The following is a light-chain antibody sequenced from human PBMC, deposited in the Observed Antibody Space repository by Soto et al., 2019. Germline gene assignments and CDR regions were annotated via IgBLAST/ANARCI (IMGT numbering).Light chain of an antibody. CDR2: DDS. CDR1: ELGDKY. V-gene: IGLV3-21*02. J-gene: IGLJ1*01. Sequence: ELTQPPSVSVSPGQTASITCSGDELGDKYVCWYQQKPGQAPVLVVDDDSDRPSGIPERFSGSNSGNTATLTISRVEAGDEADYFCHVWDSSSEHVFGTGTKVTV. CDR3: HVWDSSSEHV.